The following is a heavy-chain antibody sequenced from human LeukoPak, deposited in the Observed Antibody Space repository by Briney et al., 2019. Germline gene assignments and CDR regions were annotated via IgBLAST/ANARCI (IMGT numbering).Heavy chain of an antibody. CDR2: ISSTSSYI. Sequence: KPGGSLRLSCAASGFTFSSYSMNWVRPAPGKGLEWVSFISSTSSYIYYADSVKGRFTISRDNAKNELYRQMTSLRAEDTAVYYCASRPLPEPCWGQGTLVTVSS. CDR3: ASRPLPEPC. V-gene: IGHV3-21*01. CDR1: GFTFSSYS. J-gene: IGHJ4*02. D-gene: IGHD1-14*01.